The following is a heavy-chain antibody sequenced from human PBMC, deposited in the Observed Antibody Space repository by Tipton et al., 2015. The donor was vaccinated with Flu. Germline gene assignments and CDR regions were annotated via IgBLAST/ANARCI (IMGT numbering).Heavy chain of an antibody. CDR1: DGSITSGNYH. CDR3: ARRPYMSSSDLYAFDI. V-gene: IGHV4-61*09. Sequence: TLSLTCTVSDGSITSGNYHWTWVRQPAGKGLEWIGHIYLSGSTTYNPSLKSRVTISVDTSKNQFSLKLSSVTAADTAIYYCARRPYMSSSDLYAFDIWGQGTMVTVSS. J-gene: IGHJ3*02. D-gene: IGHD6-6*01. CDR2: IYLSGST.